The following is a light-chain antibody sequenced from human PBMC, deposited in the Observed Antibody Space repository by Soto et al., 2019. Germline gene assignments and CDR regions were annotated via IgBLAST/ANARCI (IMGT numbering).Light chain of an antibody. J-gene: IGKJ5*01. CDR3: QHNRSSSIS. CDR1: QSVSSSY. Sequence: SPGTLSLSPGERATLSCRASQSVSSSYLAWYQQKPGQAPRLLIYGASSRATGIPDRFSGSGSGTDFTLTISRLEPEDFAVYSCQHNRSSSISFGKWTQREIK. CDR2: GAS. V-gene: IGKV3-20*01.